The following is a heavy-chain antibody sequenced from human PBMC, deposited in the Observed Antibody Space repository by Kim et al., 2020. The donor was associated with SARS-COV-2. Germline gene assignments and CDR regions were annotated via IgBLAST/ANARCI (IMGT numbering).Heavy chain of an antibody. J-gene: IGHJ6*02. CDR1: GFTFSSYS. Sequence: GGSLRLSCAASGFTFSSYSMNWVRQAPGKGLEWVSSISSSSSYIYYADSVKGRFTISRDNAKNSLYLQMNSLRAEDTAVYYCARDDRVSCSGGSCYGMDVWGQGTTVTVSS. CDR2: ISSSSSYI. CDR3: ARDDRVSCSGGSCYGMDV. V-gene: IGHV3-21*01. D-gene: IGHD2-15*01.